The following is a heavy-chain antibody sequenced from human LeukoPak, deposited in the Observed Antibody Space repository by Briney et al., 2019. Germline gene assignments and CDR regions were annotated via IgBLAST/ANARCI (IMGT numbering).Heavy chain of an antibody. CDR3: ARGFRGYYYYYYMDV. V-gene: IGHV4-34*01. Sequence: SETLSLTCAVYGGSFSVYSWGWVRQPPGRGLEWIGEINHSGSTNYNPSLKSRVTISVDTSKNQFSLKLSYVTAADTAVYYCARGFRGYYYYYYMDVWGKGTTVTVSS. D-gene: IGHD5-24*01. J-gene: IGHJ6*03. CDR2: INHSGST. CDR1: GGSFSVYS.